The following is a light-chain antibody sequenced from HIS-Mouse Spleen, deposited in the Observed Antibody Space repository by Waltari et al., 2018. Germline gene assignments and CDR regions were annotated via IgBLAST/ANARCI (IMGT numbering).Light chain of an antibody. CDR3: QSADSSGTYPV. V-gene: IGLV3-25*03. CDR1: ALPKQY. CDR2: KDS. Sequence: SYELTQPPSVSVSPGQTARTTCSGDALPKQYAYWYHQKPGQAPVLVIYKDSERPSGIPERFSGSSSGTTVTLTISGVQAEDEADYYCQSADSSGTYPVFGGGTKLTVL. J-gene: IGLJ3*02.